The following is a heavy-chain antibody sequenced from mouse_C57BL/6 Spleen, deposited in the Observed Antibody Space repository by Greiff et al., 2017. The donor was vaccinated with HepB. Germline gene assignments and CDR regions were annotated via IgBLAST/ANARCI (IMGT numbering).Heavy chain of an antibody. CDR3: TRVGGEITTVVDSFAY. D-gene: IGHD1-1*01. CDR2: IDPETGGT. Sequence: VQLQQSGAELVRPGASVTLSCKASGYTFTDYEMHWVKQTPVHGLEWIGAIDPETGGTAYNQKFKGKAILTADKSSSTAYMELRSLTSEDSAVYYCTRVGGEITTVVDSFAYWGQGTLVTVSA. J-gene: IGHJ3*01. V-gene: IGHV1-15*01. CDR1: GYTFTDYE.